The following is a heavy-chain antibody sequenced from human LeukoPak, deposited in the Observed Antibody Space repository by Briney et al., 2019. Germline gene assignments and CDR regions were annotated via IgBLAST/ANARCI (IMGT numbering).Heavy chain of an antibody. CDR1: EFTFSNYA. CDR2: LSGGGGST. V-gene: IGHV3-23*01. Sequence: PGGSLRLSCAASEFTFSNYAMNWVRQAPGKGLEWVAGLSGGGGSTYYADSVKGRFTISRDNSKNTLYLQMDSLRAEDTALYYCPKGSGINHYNWTDPWGQGTLVTVSS. D-gene: IGHD1-14*01. CDR3: PKGSGINHYNWTDP. J-gene: IGHJ5*02.